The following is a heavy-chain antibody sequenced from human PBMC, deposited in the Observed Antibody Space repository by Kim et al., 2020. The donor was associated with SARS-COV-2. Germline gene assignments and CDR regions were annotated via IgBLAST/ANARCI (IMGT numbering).Heavy chain of an antibody. J-gene: IGHJ3*02. CDR3: ARTNQWLGAFDI. V-gene: IGHV5-51*01. Sequence: RYSPSFQGQVTISADKSISTAYLQWSSLKASDTAMYYCARTNQWLGAFDIWGQGTMVTVSS. D-gene: IGHD6-19*01.